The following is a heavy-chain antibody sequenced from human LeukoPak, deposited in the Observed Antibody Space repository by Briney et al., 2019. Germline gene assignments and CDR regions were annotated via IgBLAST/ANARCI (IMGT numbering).Heavy chain of an antibody. D-gene: IGHD3-10*01. CDR2: ISGSGGST. Sequence: PGGSLRLSCAASGFTFSSYAMSWVRQAPGKGLEWVSAISGSGGSTHYADSVKGRFTISRDNSKNTLYLQMNSLRAEDTAVYYCARSGSGSYYNVLDYWGQGTLVTVSS. V-gene: IGHV3-23*01. CDR3: ARSGSGSYYNVLDY. CDR1: GFTFSSYA. J-gene: IGHJ4*02.